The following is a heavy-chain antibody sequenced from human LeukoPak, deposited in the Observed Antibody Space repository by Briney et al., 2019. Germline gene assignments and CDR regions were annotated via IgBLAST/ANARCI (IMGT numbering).Heavy chain of an antibody. Sequence: GGSLRLSCSASGFTFSSYAMHWVRQAPGKGLEYVSAISGNGGSTYYADSVKGRFTISRDNSKNTLYLQMSSLRAEDTAVYYCARGLVAGGAFDIWGPRDNGHRLF. J-gene: IGHJ3*02. CDR3: ARGLVAGGAFDI. CDR1: GFTFSSYA. D-gene: IGHD5-12*01. V-gene: IGHV3-64D*06. CDR2: ISGNGGST.